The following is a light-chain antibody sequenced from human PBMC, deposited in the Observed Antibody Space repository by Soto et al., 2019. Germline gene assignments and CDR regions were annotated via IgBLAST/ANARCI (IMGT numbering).Light chain of an antibody. Sequence: EIVFTQSPGTLSLSPGERATLSCRASQSVSSSYLAWYQQKPGQAPRLLIYGASSRATGIPDRFSGSGSGTDFTLTISRLEPEDFALYYCQQYGSAPPLTFGGGTKV. CDR2: GAS. CDR1: QSVSSSY. V-gene: IGKV3-20*01. J-gene: IGKJ4*01. CDR3: QQYGSAPPLT.